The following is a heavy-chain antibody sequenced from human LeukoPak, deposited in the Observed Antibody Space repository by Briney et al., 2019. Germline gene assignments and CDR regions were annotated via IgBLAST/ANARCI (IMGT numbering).Heavy chain of an antibody. D-gene: IGHD1-1*01. CDR1: GGTFSSYA. J-gene: IGHJ5*02. Sequence: SVKVSCKASGGTFSSYAISWVRQAPGQGLEWMGGIIPIFGTANYAQKFQGGVTITADESTSTAYMELSSLGSEDTAVYYCARVESSNPVQPSWFDPWGQGTLVTVSS. CDR2: IIPIFGTA. CDR3: ARVESSNPVQPSWFDP. V-gene: IGHV1-69*01.